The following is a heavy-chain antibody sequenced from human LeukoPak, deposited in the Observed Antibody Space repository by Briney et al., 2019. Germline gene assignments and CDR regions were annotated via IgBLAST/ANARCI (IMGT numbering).Heavy chain of an antibody. CDR1: GYTLSIYG. Sequence: GASVKVSCKASGYTLSIYGINWVRQATGQGLEWMLWMNPNSGNTGYAQKFQGRVTITRNTSISTAYMELSSLRSEDTAVYYCARAPDYGDYNGVDYWGQGTLVTVSS. CDR2: MNPNSGNT. V-gene: IGHV1-8*03. J-gene: IGHJ4*02. D-gene: IGHD4-17*01. CDR3: ARAPDYGDYNGVDY.